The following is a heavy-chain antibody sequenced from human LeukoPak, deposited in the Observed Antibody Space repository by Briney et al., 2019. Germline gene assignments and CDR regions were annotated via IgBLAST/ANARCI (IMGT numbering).Heavy chain of an antibody. D-gene: IGHD3-16*01. CDR3: ARPPYPYYYYGMDV. Sequence: GGSLRLSCAASGFTFSSYAMSWVRQAPGKGLEWVSYISSSGSTIYYADSVKGRFTISRDNAKNSLYLQMNSLRAEDTAVYYCARPPYPYYYYGMDVWGQGTAVTVSS. J-gene: IGHJ6*02. CDR1: GFTFSSYA. CDR2: ISSSGSTI. V-gene: IGHV3-48*04.